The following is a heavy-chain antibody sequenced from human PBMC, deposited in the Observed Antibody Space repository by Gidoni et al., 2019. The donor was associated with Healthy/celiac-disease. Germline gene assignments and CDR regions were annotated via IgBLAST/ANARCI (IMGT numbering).Heavy chain of an antibody. CDR1: GLPFSSLA. CDR3: AKGPTPELGNNWSDP. Sequence: EVQLLGSGGGLVQRGGSLRLSCAASGLPFSSLAMSWVRQAPGKGREWVSAISGSGGSTYYAYSVKGRFTIARDKSKNTLYLQMNSLRAEDTAVYYCAKGPTPELGNNWSDPWGQGTLVTVSS. V-gene: IGHV3-23*01. CDR2: ISGSGGST. D-gene: IGHD7-27*01. J-gene: IGHJ5*02.